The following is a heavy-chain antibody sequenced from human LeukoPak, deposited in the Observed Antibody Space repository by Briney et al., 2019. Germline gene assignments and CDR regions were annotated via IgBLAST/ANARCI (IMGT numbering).Heavy chain of an antibody. J-gene: IGHJ5*02. D-gene: IGHD6-13*01. CDR2: INWNGGST. CDR1: GFTFSSYS. Sequence: AGGSLRLSCAASGFTFSSYSMNWVRQAPGKGLEWVSGINWNGGSTGYADSVKGRFTISRDNAKNSLYLQMNSLRAEDTALYHCARDGYSSSPPSDPWGQGTLVTVSS. CDR3: ARDGYSSSPPSDP. V-gene: IGHV3-20*01.